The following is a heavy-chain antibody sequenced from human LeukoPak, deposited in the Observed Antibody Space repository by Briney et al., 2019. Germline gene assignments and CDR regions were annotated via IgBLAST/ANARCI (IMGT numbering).Heavy chain of an antibody. CDR3: ARDGNDILTGYYYYYYYMDV. CDR2: ITSSSSYI. V-gene: IGHV3-21*01. J-gene: IGHJ6*03. Sequence: PGGSLRLSCAASGFTFSTYSMTWVRQAPGKGLEWVSSITSSSSYIYYADSVKGRFTISRDNAKSSLYLQMNSLRAEDTAVYYCARDGNDILTGYYYYYYYMDVWGKGTTVTVSS. CDR1: GFTFSTYS. D-gene: IGHD3-9*01.